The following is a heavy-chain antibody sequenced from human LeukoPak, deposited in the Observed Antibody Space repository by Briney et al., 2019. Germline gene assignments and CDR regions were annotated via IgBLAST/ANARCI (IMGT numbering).Heavy chain of an antibody. D-gene: IGHD4-23*01. V-gene: IGHV3-15*01. CDR2: IKSKIDGGTA. J-gene: IGHJ4*02. CDR3: IRWEFPGGH. Sequence: GGSLRLSCAASGFTFSNTWMSWVRQTPGKGLEWVGRIKSKIDGGTADYAAPVKGRFTMSRDDSNNTLYLQMNSLKSEDTAGYYCIRWEFPGGHWGQGTLVTVSS. CDR1: GFTFSNTW.